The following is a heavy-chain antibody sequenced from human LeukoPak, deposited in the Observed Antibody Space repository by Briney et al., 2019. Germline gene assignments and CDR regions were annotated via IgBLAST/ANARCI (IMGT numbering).Heavy chain of an antibody. Sequence: GGSLRLSCAASGFTFSSYGMHWVRQAPGKGLEWVAVISYDGSNKYYADSVKGRFTISRDNSKNTLYLQMNSLRAEDAAVYYCAKERWQWINIAVAGSSFDYWGQGTLVTVSS. D-gene: IGHD6-19*01. CDR3: AKERWQWINIAVAGSSFDY. CDR1: GFTFSSYG. CDR2: ISYDGSNK. V-gene: IGHV3-30*18. J-gene: IGHJ4*02.